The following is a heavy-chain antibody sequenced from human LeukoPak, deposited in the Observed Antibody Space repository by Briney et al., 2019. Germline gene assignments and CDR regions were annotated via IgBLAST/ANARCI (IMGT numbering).Heavy chain of an antibody. J-gene: IGHJ4*02. CDR3: ARDPARFYYFDY. Sequence: GGSLRLSCAASGFTFGSYSMNWVRQAPGKGLEWLSSISISSSYIYYTDSVKGRFTISRDNAKSSLYLQMNSLRAEDTAIYYCARDPARFYYFDYWGQGTLVTVSS. CDR2: ISISSSYI. CDR1: GFTFGSYS. V-gene: IGHV3-21*01.